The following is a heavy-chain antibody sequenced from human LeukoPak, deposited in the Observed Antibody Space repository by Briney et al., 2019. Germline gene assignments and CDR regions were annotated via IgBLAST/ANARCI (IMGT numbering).Heavy chain of an antibody. Sequence: PGGSPLLSSQTSGFTFSSTCENWVRQHPGEGREGFSSISSGSDYIYYADSVKGRFTISRDNAKNSLYLQMNSLRAEDTAVYYCARDSPIGDAFDIWGQGTMVTVSS. CDR2: ISSGSDYI. CDR3: ARDSPIGDAFDI. D-gene: IGHD1-26*01. J-gene: IGHJ3*02. CDR1: GFTFSSTC. V-gene: IGHV3-21*01.